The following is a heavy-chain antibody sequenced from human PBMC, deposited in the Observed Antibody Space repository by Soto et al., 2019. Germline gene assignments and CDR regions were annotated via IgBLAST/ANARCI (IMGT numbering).Heavy chain of an antibody. D-gene: IGHD3-22*01. CDR1: GGSVRSGSYY. J-gene: IGHJ4*02. V-gene: IGHV4-61*01. Sequence: SETLSLTCSVSGGSVRSGSYYWSWIRQPPGKGLEWIGYIYYTGSTNYNPSLKSRITISVDTSKNQFSLKLSSVTAADTAVYYCARHYYDSSGFDFWGQGTLVTVSS. CDR2: IYYTGST. CDR3: ARHYYDSSGFDF.